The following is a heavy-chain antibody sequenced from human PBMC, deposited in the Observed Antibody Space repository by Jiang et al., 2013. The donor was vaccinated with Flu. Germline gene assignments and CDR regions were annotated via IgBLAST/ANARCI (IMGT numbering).Heavy chain of an antibody. J-gene: IGHJ4*02. CDR1: GGSITSDY. D-gene: IGHD6-19*01. V-gene: IGHV4-59*01. CDR2: SITVGEP. CDR3: VRDSSGLDY. Sequence: GPGLVKPSETLSLTCSVSGGSITSDYWSWIRQPPGKDWSGLGTSITVGEPTTIPPSKSRVTMSVDTSKNQFXLRLSSVTAADTAMYYCVRDSSGLDYWGQGTLVTVS.